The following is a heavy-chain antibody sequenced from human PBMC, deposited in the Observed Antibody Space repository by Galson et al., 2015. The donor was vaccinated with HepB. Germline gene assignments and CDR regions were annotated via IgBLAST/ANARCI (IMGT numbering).Heavy chain of an antibody. J-gene: IGHJ4*02. CDR2: IYSGGST. Sequence: SLRLSCAASGFTVSSNYMSWVRQAPGKGLEWVSVIYSGGSTYYADSVKGRFTISRDNSKNTLYLQMNSLRAEDTAVYYCARDADYGGSGGDYWGQGTLVTVSS. D-gene: IGHD4-23*01. CDR1: GFTVSSNY. CDR3: ARDADYGGSGGDY. V-gene: IGHV3-66*01.